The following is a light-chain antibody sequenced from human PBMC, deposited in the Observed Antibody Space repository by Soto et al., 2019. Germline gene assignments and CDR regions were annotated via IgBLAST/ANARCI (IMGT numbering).Light chain of an antibody. J-gene: IGKJ1*01. CDR2: GAS. Sequence: EIVLTQSPGTLSLSPGERATLSCRASQSVSRSYLAWYQQKPGQTPRLLIYGASSRATGIPDRFSGSGSGTDFTLTISRLEPEDFVLYYCQQYGSSPTFGQGTKVEI. CDR3: QQYGSSPT. V-gene: IGKV3-20*01. CDR1: QSVSRSY.